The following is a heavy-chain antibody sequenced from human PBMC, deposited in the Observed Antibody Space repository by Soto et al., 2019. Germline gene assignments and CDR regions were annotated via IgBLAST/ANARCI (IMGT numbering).Heavy chain of an antibody. Sequence: QVQLVQSGPEVKEPGSSVKLTCKVSGGIFNTYAISWLRQAXGQGLEWMGGIIPIFGTPNYAQRFQGRVSXXXXXXXXXXXXXXXXXXXXXXAVYYCARDRDYYGSGNYYNRIDFWGQGTLVSVSS. CDR1: GGIFNTYA. D-gene: IGHD3-10*01. CDR2: IIPIFGTP. CDR3: ARDRDYYGSGNYYNRIDF. V-gene: IGHV1-69*01. J-gene: IGHJ4*02.